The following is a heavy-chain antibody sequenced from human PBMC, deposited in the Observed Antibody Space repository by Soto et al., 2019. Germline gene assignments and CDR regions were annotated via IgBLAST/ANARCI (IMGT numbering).Heavy chain of an antibody. D-gene: IGHD3-22*01. Sequence: DVQLVESGGDLLQPGGSLRLSCAASGFTFSNYAMNWVSQAPGKGLEWVSYISSTTRTIYYADSVKGRFTISRDNAKNSLSLQMNSLRDEDTALYYCARERTYYSDSRGYFSTDGFDIWGQGTMVTVSS. CDR3: ARERTYYSDSRGYFSTDGFDI. V-gene: IGHV3-48*02. J-gene: IGHJ3*02. CDR2: ISSTTRTI. CDR1: GFTFSNYA.